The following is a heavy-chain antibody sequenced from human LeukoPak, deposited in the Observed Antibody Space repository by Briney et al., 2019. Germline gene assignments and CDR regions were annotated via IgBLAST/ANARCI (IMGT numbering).Heavy chain of an antibody. Sequence: TSETLSLTCAVYGGSFSGYYWSWIRQPPGKGLEWIGEINHSGSTNYNPSLKSRVTISVDTSKNQISLKLSSVTAADTAVYYCAREYDILAGYYPFDYWGQGTLVTVSS. CDR1: GGSFSGYY. D-gene: IGHD3-9*01. CDR2: INHSGST. V-gene: IGHV4-34*01. CDR3: AREYDILAGYYPFDY. J-gene: IGHJ4*02.